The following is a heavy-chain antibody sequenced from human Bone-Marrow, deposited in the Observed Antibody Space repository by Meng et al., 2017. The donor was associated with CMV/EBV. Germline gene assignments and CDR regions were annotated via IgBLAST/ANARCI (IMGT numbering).Heavy chain of an antibody. CDR2: IWYDGSNQ. CDR3: AREGPVGVRFWEWLTKSDYFDGMDF. D-gene: IGHD3-3*01. V-gene: IGHV3-30*19. Sequence: GESLKISCAASGFSFSTYGMHWVRQAPGKGLEWVAVIWYDGSNQYYADSVKGRFTISRDNSKNTLYLQMNSLRAEYTAVYYCAREGPVGVRFWEWLTKSDYFDGMDFWGQGPAVTVSS. CDR1: GFSFSTYG. J-gene: IGHJ6*02.